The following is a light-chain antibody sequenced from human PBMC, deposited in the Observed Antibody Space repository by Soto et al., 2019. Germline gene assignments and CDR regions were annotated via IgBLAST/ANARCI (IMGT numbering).Light chain of an antibody. CDR2: NNN. J-gene: IGLJ3*02. CDR3: AAWDDSLNAWV. CDR1: SSNIGTNT. V-gene: IGLV1-44*01. Sequence: QSVLTQSPSASGTPGQRVTISCSGSSSNIGTNTVNWYQQLPGTAPKLLIYNNNQRPSGVPDRISGSKSGTSASLAISGLQSEDEADYYCAAWDDSLNAWVFGGGTKLTVL.